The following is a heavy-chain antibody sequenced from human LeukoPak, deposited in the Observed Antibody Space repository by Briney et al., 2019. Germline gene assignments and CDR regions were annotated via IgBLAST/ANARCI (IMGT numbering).Heavy chain of an antibody. CDR1: GGSFSGYY. J-gene: IGHJ4*02. V-gene: IGHV4-34*01. CDR2: INHSGST. D-gene: IGHD4-17*01. CDR3: ARGHDYGDFFDY. Sequence: SETLSLTCAVYGGSFSGYYWSWIRQPPGKGLEWTGEINHSGSTNYNPSLKGRVTISVDTSKNQFSLKLSSVTAADTAVYYCARGHDYGDFFDYWGQGTLVTVSS.